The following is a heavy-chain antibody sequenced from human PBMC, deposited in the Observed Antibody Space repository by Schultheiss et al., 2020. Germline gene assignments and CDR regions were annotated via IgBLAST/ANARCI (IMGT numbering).Heavy chain of an antibody. J-gene: IGHJ5*02. CDR2: IYYSGST. Sequence: SQTLSLTCTVSGGSISSSTYYWGWIRQPPGKGLEWIGSIYYSGSTYYNPSLKSRVTISVDTSKNQFSLKLSSVTAADTAVYYCARDLSVSVGPNWFDPWGQGTLVTVSS. CDR1: GGSISSSTYY. V-gene: IGHV4-39*02. CDR3: ARDLSVSVGPNWFDP. D-gene: IGHD5/OR15-5a*01.